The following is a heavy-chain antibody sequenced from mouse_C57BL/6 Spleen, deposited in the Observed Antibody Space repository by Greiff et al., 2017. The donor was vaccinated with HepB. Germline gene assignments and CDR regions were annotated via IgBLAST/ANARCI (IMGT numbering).Heavy chain of an antibody. CDR1: GYTFTDHT. V-gene: IGHV1-78*01. J-gene: IGHJ1*03. CDR2: IYPRDGST. CDR3: AREAYYYGSSYDDWYFDV. Sequence: QVQLQQSDAELVKPGASVKISCKVSGYTFTDHTIHWMKQRPEQGLEWIGYIYPRDGSTKYNEKFKGKAPLTADKSSSTAYMHLNSLTSDDSAVYFCAREAYYYGSSYDDWYFDVWGTGTTVTVSS. D-gene: IGHD1-1*01.